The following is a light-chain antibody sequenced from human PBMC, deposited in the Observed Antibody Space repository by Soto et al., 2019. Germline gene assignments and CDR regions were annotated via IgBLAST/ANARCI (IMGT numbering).Light chain of an antibody. J-gene: IGLJ1*01. CDR1: SSNIGSNT. CDR3: AAWDDSLNGYV. Sequence: QSVLTQPPSASGTPGQRVTISCSGSSSNIGSNTVNWYQQLPGTAPKLLIYSNNQRPSGVPDRISSSKSGTSASLAISGRQSEDEADYYCAAWDDSLNGYVFGTGTKVTVL. V-gene: IGLV1-44*01. CDR2: SNN.